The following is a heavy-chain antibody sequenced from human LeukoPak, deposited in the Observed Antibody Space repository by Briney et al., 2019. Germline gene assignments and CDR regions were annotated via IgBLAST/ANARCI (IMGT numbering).Heavy chain of an antibody. CDR2: ISWDGGLT. CDR1: GSTFDDYA. Sequence: GGSLRLSCAASGSTFDDYAMHWVRQAPGKGLEWVSLISWDGGLTYYADSMEGRFTISRDNSKYSLYLQMNSLRTEDTALYYCAKPRRGTITTGPAYTHWGQGTLVTVSS. D-gene: IGHD4-11*01. CDR3: AKPRRGTITTGPAYTH. V-gene: IGHV3-43D*03. J-gene: IGHJ4*02.